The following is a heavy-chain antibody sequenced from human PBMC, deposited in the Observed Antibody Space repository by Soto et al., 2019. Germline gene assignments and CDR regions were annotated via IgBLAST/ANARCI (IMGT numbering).Heavy chain of an antibody. J-gene: IGHJ3*02. Sequence: GASVKVSCKASGYTFTSYYMHWVRQAPGQGLEWMGIINPSGGSTSYAQKFQGRVTMTRDTSTSTVYMELSSLRSEETAVYYCASPWATDAFDIWGQGTMVTVSS. CDR1: GYTFTSYY. D-gene: IGHD5-12*01. V-gene: IGHV1-46*03. CDR2: INPSGGST. CDR3: ASPWATDAFDI.